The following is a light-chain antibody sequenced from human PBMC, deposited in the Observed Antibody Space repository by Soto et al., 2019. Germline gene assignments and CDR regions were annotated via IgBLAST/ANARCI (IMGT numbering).Light chain of an antibody. J-gene: IGLJ1*01. CDR2: EVS. CDR3: SSYTSTTTVRFV. Sequence: QSALTQPASVSGSPGQSITISCTGTSSDVGTYNSVSWFQQHPDKAPKLMIYEVSNRPSGVSSRFSGSKSANTASLTISGLQAEDEALYYCSSYTSTTTVRFVFGTGTKLTVL. V-gene: IGLV2-14*01. CDR1: SSDVGTYNS.